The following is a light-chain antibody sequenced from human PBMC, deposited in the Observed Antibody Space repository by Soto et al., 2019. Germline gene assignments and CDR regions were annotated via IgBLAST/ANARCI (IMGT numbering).Light chain of an antibody. Sequence: IQMTQSPSSLSASVGDRVTITCRASQSISSYLNWYQQKPGKAPKLLISAASSLQSGVPSGFSGSGSGTEFTLTITSLQPDDFATYYCQQYNVYWTFGQGTKVDI. CDR2: AAS. CDR3: QQYNVYWT. CDR1: QSISSY. J-gene: IGKJ1*01. V-gene: IGKV1-39*01.